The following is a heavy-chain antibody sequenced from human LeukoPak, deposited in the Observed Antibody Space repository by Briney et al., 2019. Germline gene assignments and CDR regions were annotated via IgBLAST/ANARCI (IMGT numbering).Heavy chain of an antibody. J-gene: IGHJ5*02. Sequence: GGSLRLSCAASGFTFSGYYMSWIRQAPGKGLEWVSYISSSSSYTNYADSVKGRFTISRDNAKNSLYLQMNSLRAEDTAVYYCARTGEELRYFDWPNWFDPWGQGTLVTVSS. CDR3: ARTGEELRYFDWPNWFDP. V-gene: IGHV3-11*03. D-gene: IGHD3-9*01. CDR1: GFTFSGYY. CDR2: ISSSSSYT.